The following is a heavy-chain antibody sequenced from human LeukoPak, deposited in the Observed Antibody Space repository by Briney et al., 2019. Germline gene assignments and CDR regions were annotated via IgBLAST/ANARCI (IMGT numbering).Heavy chain of an antibody. J-gene: IGHJ4*02. CDR1: GWRFTNYC. CDR3: ARALVYTIPYFDY. Sequence: GESLKISFKGSGWRFTNYCIGWVRQMPGKGLGWMGIIYPGDSETRYSPPFQGQVTVSADKSINTAYLQWSSLKASDTAMYYCARALVYTIPYFDYWGQGTLVTVSS. CDR2: IYPGDSET. D-gene: IGHD2-8*01. V-gene: IGHV5-51*01.